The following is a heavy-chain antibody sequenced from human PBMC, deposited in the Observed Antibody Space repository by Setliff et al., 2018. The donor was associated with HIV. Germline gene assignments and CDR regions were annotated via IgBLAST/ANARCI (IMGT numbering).Heavy chain of an antibody. Sequence: ASVKVSCKASGYTFTSYGISWVRQAPGQGLEWMGWISAYNGNTNYAQKLQGRVTMTTDTSTSTAYMELRSLRSDDTAVYYCSMTTRRNDAFDIWGQGTMVTISS. D-gene: IGHD1-1*01. CDR1: GYTFTSYG. CDR3: SMTTRRNDAFDI. CDR2: ISAYNGNT. J-gene: IGHJ3*02. V-gene: IGHV1-18*01.